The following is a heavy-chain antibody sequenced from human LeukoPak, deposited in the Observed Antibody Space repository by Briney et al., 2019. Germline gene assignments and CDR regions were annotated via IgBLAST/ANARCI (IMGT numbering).Heavy chain of an antibody. Sequence: ASETLSLTCTVSGDSISNYYWSWIRQPPGKGLEWIGYVYYSGSTNYNPSLKSRVTISVDTSKHQFSLRLSSVTAADTAGYYWXXXRRDGHKVYFDYWGQGTLVTVSS. V-gene: IGHV4-59*01. CDR2: VYYSGST. J-gene: IGHJ4*02. D-gene: IGHD5-24*01. CDR3: XXXRRDGHKVYFDY. CDR1: GDSISNYY.